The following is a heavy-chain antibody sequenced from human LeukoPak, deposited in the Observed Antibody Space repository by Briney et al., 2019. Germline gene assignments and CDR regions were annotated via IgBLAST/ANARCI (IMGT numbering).Heavy chain of an antibody. CDR3: ARVKQWLVRYYFDY. CDR1: GGSLSSYY. CDR2: IYYSGST. Sequence: PSGTLSLTCTVSGGSLSSYYWSWIRQPPGEGLEWIGYIYYSGSTNYNPSLKSRVTISVDTSKNQFSLKLSSVTAADTAVYYCARVKQWLVRYYFDYWGQGTLVTVSS. J-gene: IGHJ4*02. D-gene: IGHD6-19*01. V-gene: IGHV4-59*12.